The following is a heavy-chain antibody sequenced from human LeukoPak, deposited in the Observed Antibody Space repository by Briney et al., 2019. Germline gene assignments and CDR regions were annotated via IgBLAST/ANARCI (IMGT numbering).Heavy chain of an antibody. V-gene: IGHV3-33*08. J-gene: IGHJ4*02. CDR3: ARDGSGWSSDY. Sequence: EGSLRLSCAASGFTFSSYAMSWVRQAPGKGLEWVAIMWNDGITGKYADSVRGRFSVSRDNSKNTVYLEMDSLRADDTSVYYCARDGSGWSSDYWGQGTLVTVSS. CDR1: GFTFSSYA. CDR2: MWNDGITG. D-gene: IGHD6-19*01.